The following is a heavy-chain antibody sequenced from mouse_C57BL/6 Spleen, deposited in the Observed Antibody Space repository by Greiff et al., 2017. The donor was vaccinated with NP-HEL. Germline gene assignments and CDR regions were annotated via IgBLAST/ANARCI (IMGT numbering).Heavy chain of an antibody. D-gene: IGHD2-4*01. J-gene: IGHJ2*01. CDR2: IYPGSGNT. CDR3: ARFDYDGGFDY. V-gene: IGHV1-66*01. Sequence: VQLQQSGPELVKPGASVKISCKASGYSFTSYYIHWVKQRPGQGLEWIGWIYPGSGNTKYNEKFKGKATLTADTSSSTAYMQLSSLTSEDSAVYYCARFDYDGGFDYWGQGTTLTVSS. CDR1: GYSFTSYY.